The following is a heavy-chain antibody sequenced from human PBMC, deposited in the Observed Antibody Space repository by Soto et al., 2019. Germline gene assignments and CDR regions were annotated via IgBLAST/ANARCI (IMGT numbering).Heavy chain of an antibody. CDR1: GGSISSGGYY. Sequence: QVQLQESGPGLVKPSQTLSLTCTVSGGSISSGGYYWSWIRQHPGKGLEWIGYIYYSGSTYYNPSLKSRVTISVDTSKNQLSLKLSSVTAADTAVYYCARDRCSSSTSCYDLNAFDIWGQGTMVTVSS. CDR2: IYYSGST. CDR3: ARDRCSSSTSCYDLNAFDI. D-gene: IGHD2-2*01. J-gene: IGHJ3*02. V-gene: IGHV4-31*03.